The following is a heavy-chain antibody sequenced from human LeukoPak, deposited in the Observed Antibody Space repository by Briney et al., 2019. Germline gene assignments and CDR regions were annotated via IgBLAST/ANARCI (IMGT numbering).Heavy chain of an antibody. J-gene: IGHJ4*02. V-gene: IGHV1-18*01. CDR1: GYTFTSYG. Sequence: ASVKVSCKASGYTFTSYGISWVRQAPGQGLEWMGWISGYNGKTNYAQKVQGRVTMTTDTSTSTAYMELRSLRSDDTAVYYCARVRVVPSEIDYWGQGTLVTVSS. CDR3: ARVRVVPSEIDY. D-gene: IGHD3-16*02. CDR2: ISGYNGKT.